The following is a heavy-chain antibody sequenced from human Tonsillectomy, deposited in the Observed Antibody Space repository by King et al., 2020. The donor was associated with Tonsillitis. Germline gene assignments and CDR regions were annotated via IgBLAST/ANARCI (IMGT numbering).Heavy chain of an antibody. V-gene: IGHV3-7*03. J-gene: IGHJ4*02. D-gene: IGHD3-3*01. Sequence: VQLVESGGGLVQPGGSLRLSCAASGFTFSSYWMSWVRQAPGKGLEWVANIKQDGSEKYYVDSVKGRFTISRDNAKNSLYLQMNSLRAEDTAVYYCARENYDFWSGYHPSDYWGKGTLVTVSS. CDR2: IKQDGSEK. CDR3: ARENYDFWSGYHPSDY. CDR1: GFTFSSYW.